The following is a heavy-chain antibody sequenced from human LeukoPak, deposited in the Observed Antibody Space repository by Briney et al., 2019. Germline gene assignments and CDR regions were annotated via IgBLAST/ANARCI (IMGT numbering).Heavy chain of an antibody. CDR3: ASLGATGYYYYYYYMDV. CDR1: GGTFSSYA. Sequence: SVKVSCKASGGTFSSYAISWVRRAPGQGLEWMGGIIPIFGTANYAQKFQGRVTITADESTSTAYMELSSLRSEDTAVYYCASLGATGYYYYYYYMDVWGKGTTVTVSS. J-gene: IGHJ6*03. CDR2: IIPIFGTA. D-gene: IGHD1-26*01. V-gene: IGHV1-69*13.